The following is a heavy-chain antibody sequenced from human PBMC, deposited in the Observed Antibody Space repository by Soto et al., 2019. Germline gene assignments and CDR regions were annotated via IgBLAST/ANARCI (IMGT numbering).Heavy chain of an antibody. CDR2: INPSSGNT. CDR3: ARDLRPSITVFGVETTAAFDL. CDR1: GFTFTSSA. V-gene: IGHV1-58*01. Sequence: SVKVSCKASGFTFTSSAVQWVRQARGQRLEWIGRINPSSGNTKYAQKFQGRVTMTRDMSTNTVYMELSSLRSEGTAVYYCARDLRPSITVFGVETTAAFDLWGQGTMVTVSS. J-gene: IGHJ3*01. D-gene: IGHD3-3*01.